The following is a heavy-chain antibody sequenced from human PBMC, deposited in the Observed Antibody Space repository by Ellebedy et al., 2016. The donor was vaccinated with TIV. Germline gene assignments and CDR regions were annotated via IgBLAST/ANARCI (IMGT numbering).Heavy chain of an antibody. Sequence: SVKVSCKASGVTFSRYAVSWVRQAPGQGLEWMGTLIPMYGKTHYAQKLQGRVTIAADESTNTAFMELSSLKSEETAIYYCARGEYRNWFDPWGQGTLVTVSS. CDR3: ARGEYRNWFDP. V-gene: IGHV1-69*13. D-gene: IGHD3-10*01. J-gene: IGHJ5*02. CDR1: GVTFSRYA. CDR2: LIPMYGKT.